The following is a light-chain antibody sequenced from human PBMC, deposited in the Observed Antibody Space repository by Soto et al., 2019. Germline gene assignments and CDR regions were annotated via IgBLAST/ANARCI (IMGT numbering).Light chain of an antibody. Sequence: EIVLTQSPATLSLSPCRRVPLCXTASQSVSPSLAWYQQKPGQAPRLLIYDASKRASGFPARFSGSGSGTDFTLTIRNLQAEDVAVYYCQQYFGTPLTFGGGTKVDI. J-gene: IGKJ4*01. CDR3: QQYFGTPLT. CDR2: DAS. V-gene: IGKV3-11*01. CDR1: QSVSPS.